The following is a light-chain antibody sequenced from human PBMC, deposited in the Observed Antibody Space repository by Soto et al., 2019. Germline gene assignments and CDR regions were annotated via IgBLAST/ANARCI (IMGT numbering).Light chain of an antibody. CDR2: GSS. V-gene: IGKV3-15*01. CDR1: QLFSSN. J-gene: IGKJ5*01. Sequence: EIVMTQSPATLSVSPGESVTLSCRASQLFSSNLAWYQRRPGQAPRLLIYGSSTRATGVPPRFSGSASGTEFTLTIGSLQSEDFGVYYCQQYNDWPRTFGQGTRLEIK. CDR3: QQYNDWPRT.